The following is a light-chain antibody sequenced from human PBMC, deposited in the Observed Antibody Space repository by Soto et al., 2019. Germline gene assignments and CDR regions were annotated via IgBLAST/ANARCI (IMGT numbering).Light chain of an antibody. CDR3: SSYTSRSTL. Sequence: QSVLTQPPSASGSPGQSVTISCTGTRNDIGAYEFVSWYQHHPGKAPKLIIYEVVQRPSGVPDRLSGSKYGNKEYMTVSGLQDADEADYYCSSYTSRSTLFGNGTKVTVL. J-gene: IGLJ1*01. CDR2: EVV. V-gene: IGLV2-8*01. CDR1: RNDIGAYEF.